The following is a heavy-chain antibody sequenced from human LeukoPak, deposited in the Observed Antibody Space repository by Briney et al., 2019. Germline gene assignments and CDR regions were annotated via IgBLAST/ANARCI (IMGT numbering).Heavy chain of an antibody. CDR1: GFTFSSYA. Sequence: PGGSLRLSCAASGFTFSSYAMSWVRQAPGKGLEWVSAISGSGGSTYYADSVKGRFTISRDNSKNTLYLQMNSLGAEDTAVYYCARILDSAWGELGYWGQGTLVTVSS. J-gene: IGHJ4*02. CDR3: ARILDSAWGELGY. V-gene: IGHV3-23*01. D-gene: IGHD6-19*01. CDR2: ISGSGGST.